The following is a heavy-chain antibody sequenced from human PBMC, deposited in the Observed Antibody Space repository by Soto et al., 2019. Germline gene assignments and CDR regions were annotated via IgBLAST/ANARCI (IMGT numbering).Heavy chain of an antibody. Sequence: QVQLQESGPGLVKPSGTLSLTCAVSGDSISSSSNWWNWVRQPPGKGLEWIGEIYHSGGTNYNPSLTRQVTISIDKSKSHFSLRLNSVTAADTAVYYCANLGMSPSVAGYWGQGTLVTVSS. CDR2: IYHSGGT. CDR1: GDSISSSSNW. CDR3: ANLGMSPSVAGY. J-gene: IGHJ4*02. D-gene: IGHD6-19*01. V-gene: IGHV4-4*02.